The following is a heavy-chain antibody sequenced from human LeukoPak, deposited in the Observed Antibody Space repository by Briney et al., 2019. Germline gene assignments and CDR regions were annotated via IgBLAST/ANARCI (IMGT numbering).Heavy chain of an antibody. V-gene: IGHV1-18*01. CDR3: AREVGGPAGY. CDR2: ISAYNGNT. Sequence: GASVKVSCKASGYTFSTFAINWVRQAPGQGLEWMGWISAYNGNTNYAQKLQGRVTMTTDTSTSTAYMELRSLRSDDTAVYYCAREVGGPAGYWGQGTLVTVSS. D-gene: IGHD2-15*01. CDR1: GYTFSTFA. J-gene: IGHJ4*02.